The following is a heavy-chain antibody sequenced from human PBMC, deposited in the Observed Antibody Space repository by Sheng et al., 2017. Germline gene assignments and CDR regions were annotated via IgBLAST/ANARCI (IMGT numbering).Heavy chain of an antibody. V-gene: IGHV3-7*01. CDR1: GFSFSTSW. CDR3: ARDPGNGALDY. Sequence: EVQLVESGGGLVQPGGSLRLSCEASGFSFSTSWMSWVRQAPGKGLEWVADINPDGTAKYYVDSVKGRFTVSRDNAKNSLFLQMDSLKVEDTAVYYCARDPGNGALDYWGQGTQVTVSS. J-gene: IGHJ4*02. CDR2: INPDGTAK. D-gene: IGHD4-17*01.